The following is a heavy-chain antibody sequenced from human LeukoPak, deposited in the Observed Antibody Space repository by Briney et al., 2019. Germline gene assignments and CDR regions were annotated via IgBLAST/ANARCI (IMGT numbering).Heavy chain of an antibody. CDR2: ISGSGGST. CDR3: ASYDSSGSDTGDYYYYGMDV. J-gene: IGHJ6*02. D-gene: IGHD3-22*01. V-gene: IGHV3-23*01. Sequence: GGSLRLSCAASGFTFSSYAMSWVRQAPGKGLEWVSAISGSGGSTYYADSVKGRFTISRDNAKGSLYLQMNSLRAEDTAVYYCASYDSSGSDTGDYYYYGMDVWGQGTTVTVSS. CDR1: GFTFSSYA.